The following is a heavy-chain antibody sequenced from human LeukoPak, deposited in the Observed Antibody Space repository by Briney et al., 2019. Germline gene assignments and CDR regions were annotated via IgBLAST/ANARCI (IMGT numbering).Heavy chain of an antibody. D-gene: IGHD6-13*01. CDR2: IYYSGST. V-gene: IGHV4-59*08. Sequence: ASETLSLTCTVSGGSISSYYWSWIRQPPGKGLEWIGYIYYSGSTNYNPSLKSRVTISVDTSKNQFSLKLSSVTAADTAVYYCASSTFVYSKGAFDIWGQGTMVTVSS. CDR3: ASSTFVYSKGAFDI. CDR1: GGSISSYY. J-gene: IGHJ3*02.